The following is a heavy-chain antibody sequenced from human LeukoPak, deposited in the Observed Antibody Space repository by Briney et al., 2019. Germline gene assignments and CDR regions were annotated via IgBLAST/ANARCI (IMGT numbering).Heavy chain of an antibody. D-gene: IGHD3-22*01. CDR3: ARSTGWYYDSSGYYWFDY. CDR1: GYTFTGYY. V-gene: IGHV5-51*01. CDR2: IYPGDSDT. Sequence: KVSCKASGYTFTGYYMHWVRQMPGKGLEWMGIIYPGDSDTRYSPSFQGQVTISADKSISTAYLQWSSLKASDTAMYYCARSTGWYYDSSGYYWFDYWGQGTLVTVSS. J-gene: IGHJ4*02.